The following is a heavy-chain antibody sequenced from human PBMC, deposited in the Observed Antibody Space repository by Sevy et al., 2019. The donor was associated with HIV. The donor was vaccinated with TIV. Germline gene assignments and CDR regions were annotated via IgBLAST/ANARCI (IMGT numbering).Heavy chain of an antibody. V-gene: IGHV4-39*01. CDR2: VHHSGRT. J-gene: IGHJ4*02. Sequence: SKTLSLTCTVSGGSISSGNYLWSWIRETPGKRREWIGTVHHSGRTYYNPSLKSRVTISEDTSKNQFSLNLNSVTAADTAVYFCARNFDYWGQGTLVTVSS. CDR1: GGSISSGNYL. CDR3: ARNFDY.